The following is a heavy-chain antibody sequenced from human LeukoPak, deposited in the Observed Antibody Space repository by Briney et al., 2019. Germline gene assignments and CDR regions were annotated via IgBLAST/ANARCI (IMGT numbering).Heavy chain of an antibody. CDR1: GFTFSTYA. V-gene: IGHV3-64*01. CDR3: ARLYCSSTSCLLDY. J-gene: IGHJ4*02. CDR2: ISSNGVST. D-gene: IGHD2-2*01. Sequence: GGSLRLSCAASGFTFSTYAMHWVRQAPGKGLEYVSAISSNGVSTYYANSVKGRFTISRDNSKNTLYLQMGSLRAEDMAVYYCARLYCSSTSCLLDYWGQGTLVTVSS.